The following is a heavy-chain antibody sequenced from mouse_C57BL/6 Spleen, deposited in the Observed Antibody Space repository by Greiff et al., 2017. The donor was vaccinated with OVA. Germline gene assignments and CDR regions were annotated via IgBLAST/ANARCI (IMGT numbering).Heavy chain of an antibody. V-gene: IGHV5-9-1*02. CDR1: GFTFSSYA. Sequence: EVMLVESGEGLVKPGGSLKLSCAASGFTFSSYAMSWVRQTPETRLEWVAYISSGGDYIYYADTVKGRFTISRDNARNTLYLQMSSLKSEDTAMYYCTRGGLRYYAMDYWGQGTSVTVSS. J-gene: IGHJ4*01. CDR3: TRGGLRYYAMDY. D-gene: IGHD2-2*01. CDR2: ISSGGDYI.